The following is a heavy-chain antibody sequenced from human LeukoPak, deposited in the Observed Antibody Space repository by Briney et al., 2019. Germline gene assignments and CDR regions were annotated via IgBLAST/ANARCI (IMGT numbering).Heavy chain of an antibody. J-gene: IGHJ5*02. Sequence: GGSLRLSCAASGFTFSSHWMHRVRQAPGKGLVWVSRISPDGSTPKNADSVKGRFTISRDNARSTVFLQLNSLRAEDTAVYYCAREITKWFDPWGQGTLVTVSS. CDR3: AREITKWFDP. CDR2: ISPDGSTP. CDR1: GFTFSSHW. V-gene: IGHV3-74*03. D-gene: IGHD1-14*01.